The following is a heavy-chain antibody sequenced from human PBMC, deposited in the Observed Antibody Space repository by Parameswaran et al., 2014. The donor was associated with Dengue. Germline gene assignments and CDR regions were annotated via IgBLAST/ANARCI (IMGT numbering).Heavy chain of an antibody. D-gene: IGHD2-21*02. Sequence: WIRQPPGKGLEWVSGISWNSGSIGYADSVKGRFTISRDNAKNSLYLQMNSLRAEDTALYYCAKAPGDYDYYYYMDVWGKGTTVTVSS. CDR2: ISWNSGSI. J-gene: IGHJ6*03. V-gene: IGHV3-9*01. CDR3: AKAPGDYDYYYYMDV.